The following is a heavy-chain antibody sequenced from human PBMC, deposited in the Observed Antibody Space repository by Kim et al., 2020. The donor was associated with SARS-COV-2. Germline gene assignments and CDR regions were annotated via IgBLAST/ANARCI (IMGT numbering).Heavy chain of an antibody. J-gene: IGHJ4*02. Sequence: SVKVSCKASGGTFRNYAVSWVRQAPGQGLEWMGDIIPFLDKRTYVQKFQGRVTNTADESTSTAYMELSSLRFEDTAVYYCALGYYDSSGYRPQGFDYWGQGTLVTVSS. CDR2: IIPFLDKR. V-gene: IGHV1-69*10. CDR3: ALGYYDSSGYRPQGFDY. CDR1: GGTFRNYA. D-gene: IGHD3-22*01.